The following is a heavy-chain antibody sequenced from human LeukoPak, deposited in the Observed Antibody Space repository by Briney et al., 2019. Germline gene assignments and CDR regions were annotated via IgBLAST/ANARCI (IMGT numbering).Heavy chain of an antibody. D-gene: IGHD6-13*01. V-gene: IGHV4-59*13. Sequence: NPSEPVSHLCTVSGGPIRIYLWIWMRPPPGEALVCMGYIYYCERPIQNLPLERRVTISVDTSKNQFSLKLSSVTAADTAVYYCERGILGYSSSWYWFDPWGQGTLVTVSS. CDR1: GGPIRIYL. J-gene: IGHJ5*02. CDR3: ERGILGYSSSWYWFDP. CDR2: IYYCERP.